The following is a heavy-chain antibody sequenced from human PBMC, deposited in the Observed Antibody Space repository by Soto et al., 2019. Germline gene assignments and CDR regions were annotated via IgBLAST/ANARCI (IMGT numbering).Heavy chain of an antibody. CDR3: ARQYSSGWYRGHYYYGMDV. D-gene: IGHD6-19*01. J-gene: IGHJ6*02. CDR1: GGSISSSNW. Sequence: SETLSLTCAVSGGSISSSNWWSWVRQPPGKGLEWIGEIYHSGSTNYNPSPKSRVTIAVDKSKNQFSLKLSSVTAADTALYYCARQYSSGWYRGHYYYGMDVWGQGTTVTVSS. CDR2: IYHSGST. V-gene: IGHV4-4*02.